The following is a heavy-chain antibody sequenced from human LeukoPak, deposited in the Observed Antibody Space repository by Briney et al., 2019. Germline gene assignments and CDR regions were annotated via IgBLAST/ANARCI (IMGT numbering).Heavy chain of an antibody. D-gene: IGHD3-22*01. Sequence: GGSLRLSCAASGFTFSSYWMHWVRHAPGKGLVWVSRINSDGSSTSYADSVKGRFTISRDNAKNTLYLQMNSLRAEDTAVYYCARVLDYYDSSGHLPSDYWGQGTLVTVSS. V-gene: IGHV3-74*01. J-gene: IGHJ4*02. CDR3: ARVLDYYDSSGHLPSDY. CDR1: GFTFSSYW. CDR2: INSDGSST.